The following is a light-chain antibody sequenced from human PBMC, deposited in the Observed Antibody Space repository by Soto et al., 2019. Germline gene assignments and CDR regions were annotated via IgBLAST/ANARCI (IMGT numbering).Light chain of an antibody. Sequence: QSVLTQPPSVSGAPGQRVTISCTGSSSNIGAGYDVHWYQQLPGTAPKLLIYGNSTRPSGVPDRFSGSKSGTSASLAFTGLQAEDEADYYCQSYDSSLSVVFGGGTKLTVL. CDR1: SSNIGAGYD. CDR3: QSYDSSLSVV. CDR2: GNS. J-gene: IGLJ2*01. V-gene: IGLV1-40*01.